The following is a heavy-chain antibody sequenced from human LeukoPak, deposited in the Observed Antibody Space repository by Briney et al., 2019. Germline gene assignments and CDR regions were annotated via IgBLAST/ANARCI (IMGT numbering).Heavy chain of an antibody. Sequence: GGSLRLSCAASGFTFSSYSMNWVRQAPGKGLEWASSISSSSSYIYYADSAKGRFTISRDNAKNSLYLQMNSLRAEDTAVYYCARVPEQRHWNFDYWGQGTLVTVSS. D-gene: IGHD6-25*01. CDR1: GFTFSSYS. CDR2: ISSSSSYI. CDR3: ARVPEQRHWNFDY. J-gene: IGHJ4*02. V-gene: IGHV3-21*01.